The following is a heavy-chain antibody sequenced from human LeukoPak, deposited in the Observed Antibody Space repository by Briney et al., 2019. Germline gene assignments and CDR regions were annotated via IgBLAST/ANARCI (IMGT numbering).Heavy chain of an antibody. CDR2: ISGSGGST. V-gene: IGHV3-23*01. Sequence: GGSLRLSWAASGFTFSSYAMSWVRQAPGKGLEWVSAISGSGGSTYYADSVKGRFTISRDNSKNTLYLQMNSLRAEDTAVYYCAKGPLNTLRPYDYWGQGTLVTVSS. CDR3: AKGPLNTLRPYDY. CDR1: GFTFSSYA. D-gene: IGHD1/OR15-1a*01. J-gene: IGHJ4*02.